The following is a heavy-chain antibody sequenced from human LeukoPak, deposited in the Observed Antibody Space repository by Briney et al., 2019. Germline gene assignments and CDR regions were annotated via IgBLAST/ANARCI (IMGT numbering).Heavy chain of an antibody. V-gene: IGHV1-69*06. CDR2: IIPIFGTA. Sequence: GASVKVSCKASGYTFTSYGISWVRQAPGQGLEWMGGIIPIFGTANYAQKFQGRVTITADKSTSTAYMELSSLRSEDTAVYYCASTRGGIAAAGAFDIWGQGTMVTVSS. D-gene: IGHD6-13*01. CDR1: GYTFTSYG. J-gene: IGHJ3*02. CDR3: ASTRGGIAAAGAFDI.